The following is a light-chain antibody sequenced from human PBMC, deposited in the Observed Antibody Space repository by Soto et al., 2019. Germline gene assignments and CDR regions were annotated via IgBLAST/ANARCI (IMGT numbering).Light chain of an antibody. V-gene: IGLV2-8*01. CDR1: SSDVGGYNY. Sequence: QSALTQPASSSGSPGQSVTISCTGTSSDVGGYNYVSWYQQHPGKAPKLMISEVSKRPSGVSDRFSGSKSGNTASLTVSGLQAEDEADYYCSSYAGSSNYVFGTGTELTVL. J-gene: IGLJ1*01. CDR3: SSYAGSSNYV. CDR2: EVS.